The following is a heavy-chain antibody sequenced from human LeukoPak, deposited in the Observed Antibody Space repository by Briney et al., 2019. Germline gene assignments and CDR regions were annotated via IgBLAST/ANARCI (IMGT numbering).Heavy chain of an antibody. Sequence: ASVKVSCKASGYTFTGYYMHWVRQAPGQGLEWMGWINPNSGGTNYAQKFQGRVTMTRDTSISTAYMELSRLRSDDTAVYYCARVVAAAGIMVPYFDYLGQGTLVTVSS. CDR1: GYTFTGYY. J-gene: IGHJ4*02. V-gene: IGHV1-2*02. CDR2: INPNSGGT. CDR3: ARVVAAAGIMVPYFDY. D-gene: IGHD6-13*01.